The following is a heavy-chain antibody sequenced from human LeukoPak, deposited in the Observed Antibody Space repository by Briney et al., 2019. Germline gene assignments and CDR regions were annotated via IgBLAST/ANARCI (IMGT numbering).Heavy chain of an antibody. V-gene: IGHV3-21*01. CDR3: ARVQRRTGPYYYDSSGYPSYFDY. CDR1: GFTFSSYS. CDR2: ISSSSSYI. D-gene: IGHD3-22*01. J-gene: IGHJ4*02. Sequence: GGSLRLSCAASGFTFSSYSMNWVRQAPGKGLEWVSSISSSSSYIYYADSVKGRFTISRDNAKNSLYLQMNSLRAEDTAVYYCARVQRRTGPYYYDSSGYPSYFDYWGQGTLVTVSS.